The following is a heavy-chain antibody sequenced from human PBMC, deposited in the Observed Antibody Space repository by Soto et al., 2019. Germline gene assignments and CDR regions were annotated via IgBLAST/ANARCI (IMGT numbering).Heavy chain of an antibody. CDR1: GFTFSSYA. J-gene: IGHJ5*02. V-gene: IGHV3-30-3*01. D-gene: IGHD4-17*01. CDR2: ISYDGSNK. Sequence: QVQLVESGGGVVQPGRSLRLSCAASGFTFSSYAMHWVRQAPGKGLEWVAVISYDGSNKYHADSVKGRFTISRDNSKNXXDLQMNSRSAEGTAGYLCARARLHHLAADGNCCAPWGQGTLVTVGS. CDR3: ARARLHHLAADGNCCAP.